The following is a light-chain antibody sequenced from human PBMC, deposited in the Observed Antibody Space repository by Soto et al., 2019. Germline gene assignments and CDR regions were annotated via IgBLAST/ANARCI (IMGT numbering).Light chain of an antibody. CDR3: CSYTVSGTYV. J-gene: IGLJ1*01. Sequence: SVLTQPASVSVSPGQSITISCTGTSTDVGGYNYVSWYQQHPGKAPKRIISAVSNRPSGVSNRFSGSKSGNTATLTISGLQAEDEADYYCCSYTVSGTYVFGTGTKVTVL. CDR2: AVS. V-gene: IGLV2-14*01. CDR1: STDVGGYNY.